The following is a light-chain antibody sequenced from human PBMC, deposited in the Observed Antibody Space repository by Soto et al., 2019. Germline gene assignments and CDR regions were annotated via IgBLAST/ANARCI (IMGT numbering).Light chain of an antibody. Sequence: DIQMTQSTSTLSGSVGDXXXXXXXASQRIASWLAWYQLRPGKAPKLLIYKASTLESGVPSRFSGSGSGTEFTLTINSLQPDDFATYYCQQYNNYPWKCGQGTKVDIK. V-gene: IGKV1-5*03. CDR1: QRIASW. J-gene: IGKJ1*01. CDR2: KAS. CDR3: QQYNNYPWK.